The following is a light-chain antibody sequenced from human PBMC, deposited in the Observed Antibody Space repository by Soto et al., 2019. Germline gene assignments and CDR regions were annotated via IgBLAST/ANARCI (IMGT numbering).Light chain of an antibody. CDR3: QQSYRAPLT. CDR1: QSISSY. J-gene: IGKJ4*01. V-gene: IGKV1-39*01. Sequence: DLQMTQSPSSLSASVGDRVTITCRASQSISSYLNWYQQKPGKAPKLLIYAASSLQSGVPSRFSGSESGPDFTLTINSLRPEDFATYYCQQSYRAPLTFGGGTKVEIK. CDR2: AAS.